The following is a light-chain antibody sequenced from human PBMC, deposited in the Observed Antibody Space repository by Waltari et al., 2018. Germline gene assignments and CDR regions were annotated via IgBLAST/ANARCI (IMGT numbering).Light chain of an antibody. CDR3: SSYTSSSTWV. J-gene: IGLJ3*02. CDR2: DVT. CDR1: SSDVGAYDY. V-gene: IGLV2-14*03. Sequence: QSALTQPASVSGSPGQSITISCTGTSSDVGAYDYVYWYQQHPGKAPKLMISDVTHRPSGFSNRFPGSKSGNTASLTISGLQADDESDYYCSSYTSSSTWVFGGGTKLTVL.